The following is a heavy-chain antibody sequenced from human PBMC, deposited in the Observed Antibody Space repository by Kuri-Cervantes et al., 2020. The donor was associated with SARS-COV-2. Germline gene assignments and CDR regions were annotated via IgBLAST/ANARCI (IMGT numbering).Heavy chain of an antibody. CDR3: AKDGSSGWEDFGY. CDR1: GFTFSSYA. V-gene: IGHV3-23*01. D-gene: IGHD6-19*01. J-gene: IGHJ4*02. CDR2: ISGSGGST. Sequence: LTCAASGFTFSSYAMSWVRQAPGKGLEWVSAISGSGGSTYYADSVKGRFTISRDNSKNTLYLQMNSLRAEDTAVYYCAKDGSSGWEDFGYWGQGTLVTVSS.